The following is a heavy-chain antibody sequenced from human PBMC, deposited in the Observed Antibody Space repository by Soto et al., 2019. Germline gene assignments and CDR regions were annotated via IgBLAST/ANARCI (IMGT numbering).Heavy chain of an antibody. D-gene: IGHD3-16*02. V-gene: IGHV1-69*01. CDR3: ARDGDYRYQDGTTEYFGMDV. CDR1: GVTFSNAA. CDR2: IIPIFGGA. Sequence: VQVVQPEAEAKRPGSSVKLSCRVSGVTFSNAAFSWVRQAPGQGLEWMGGIIPIFGGAKYAQKFQARVKITADELTDLVYMEVNSLRIDDTAVYFCARDGDYRYQDGTTEYFGMDVWGQGTTLTVSS. J-gene: IGHJ6*02.